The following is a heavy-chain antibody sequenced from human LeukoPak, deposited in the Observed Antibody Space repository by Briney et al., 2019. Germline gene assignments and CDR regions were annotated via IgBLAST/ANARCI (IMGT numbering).Heavy chain of an antibody. CDR3: AKRLQYASSRYYFDY. CDR1: GFTFSSYA. V-gene: IGHV3-23*01. Sequence: PGGSLRLSCAASGFTFSSYAVSWVRQAPGKGLEWVSTISGGGVSTYYADSVKGRFTISRDNSKNTLYLRMNSLRAEDTAVYYCAKRLQYASSRYYFDYWGQGTLVTVSS. J-gene: IGHJ4*02. CDR2: ISGGGVST. D-gene: IGHD6-13*01.